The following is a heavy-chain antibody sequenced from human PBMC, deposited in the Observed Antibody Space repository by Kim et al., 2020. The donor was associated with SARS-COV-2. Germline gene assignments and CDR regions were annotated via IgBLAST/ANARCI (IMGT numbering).Heavy chain of an antibody. CDR1: GGSFSGYY. D-gene: IGHD6-13*01. CDR3: ARGGRIAAAGTFFYYYYGMDV. J-gene: IGHJ6*02. CDR2: INHSGST. Sequence: SETLSLTCAVYGGSFSGYYWSWIRQPPGKGLEWIGEINHSGSTNYNPSLKSRVTISVDTSKNQFSLKLSSVTAADTAVYYCARGGRIAAAGTFFYYYYGMDVWGQGTTVTVSS. V-gene: IGHV4-34*01.